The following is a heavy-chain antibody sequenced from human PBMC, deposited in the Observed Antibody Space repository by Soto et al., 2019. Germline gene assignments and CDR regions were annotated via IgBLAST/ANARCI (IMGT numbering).Heavy chain of an antibody. J-gene: IGHJ4*02. Sequence: GGSLRLSCTASGFSFTSFGMHWVRQAPGKGLEWVAVIWSDGSNKYYADSVKGRFTISRDNSQNTQYLQMNSLRADDTAVYYCARDLDEGGFFYYFDYWGQGALVTVSS. CDR3: ARDLDEGGFFYYFDY. CDR1: GFSFTSFG. D-gene: IGHD5-12*01. V-gene: IGHV3-33*01. CDR2: IWSDGSNK.